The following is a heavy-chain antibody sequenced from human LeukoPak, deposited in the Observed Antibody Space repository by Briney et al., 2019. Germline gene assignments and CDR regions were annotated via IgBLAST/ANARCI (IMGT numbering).Heavy chain of an antibody. CDR3: ARVDDHNWFDP. V-gene: IGHV1-69*13. CDR1: GCTFSRYA. Sequence: SSVKVSCKASGCTFSRYAIRWVRQAPGRGLEWVGGIIPIFGTANYAQKFRGRVMIPPDEYTRTASMAPSSLPSEDSPVYYCARVDDHNWFDPWGQGTLVTVSS. CDR2: IIPIFGTA. J-gene: IGHJ5*02.